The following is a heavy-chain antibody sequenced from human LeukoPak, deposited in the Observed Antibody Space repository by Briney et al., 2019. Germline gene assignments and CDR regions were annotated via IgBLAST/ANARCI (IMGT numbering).Heavy chain of an antibody. Sequence: PGGSLRLPCAASGFTFSSYAMRWVRPAQGKGLVWVSAISGSGGSTYYADSVKGRFTISRDNSKNTLYLQMNSLRAEDTAVYYCAKGVRGDYSVLDDWGQGALVTVSS. J-gene: IGHJ4*02. V-gene: IGHV3-23*01. D-gene: IGHD4-17*01. CDR1: GFTFSSYA. CDR3: AKGVRGDYSVLDD. CDR2: ISGSGGST.